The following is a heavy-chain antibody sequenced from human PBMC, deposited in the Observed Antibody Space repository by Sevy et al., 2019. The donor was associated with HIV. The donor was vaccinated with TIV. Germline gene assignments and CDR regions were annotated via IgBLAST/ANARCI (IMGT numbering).Heavy chain of an antibody. CDR2: ISSSSSYI. CDR3: ARGGAAAGYWYFDL. J-gene: IGHJ2*01. CDR1: GFTFSSYS. D-gene: IGHD6-13*01. Sequence: GGSLRLSCAASGFTFSSYSMNWVRQAPGKGLEWVSSISSSSSYIYYADSVKGRFTISRDNAKNSLYLQMYSLRAEDTAVYYCARGGAAAGYWYFDLWGRDTLVTVSS. V-gene: IGHV3-21*01.